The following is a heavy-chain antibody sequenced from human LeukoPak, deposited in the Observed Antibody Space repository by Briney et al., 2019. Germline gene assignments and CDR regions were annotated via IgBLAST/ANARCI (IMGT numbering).Heavy chain of an antibody. Sequence: PSETLSLTCTVSGGSISSYYWSWIRQPPGKGLEWIGYIYYSGSTNYNPSLKSRVTISVDTSKNQFSLKLSSVTAADTAVYYCARHSQWLVPNWFDPWGQGTLVTVSS. CDR1: GGSISSYY. CDR3: ARHSQWLVPNWFDP. CDR2: IYYSGST. D-gene: IGHD6-19*01. J-gene: IGHJ5*02. V-gene: IGHV4-59*08.